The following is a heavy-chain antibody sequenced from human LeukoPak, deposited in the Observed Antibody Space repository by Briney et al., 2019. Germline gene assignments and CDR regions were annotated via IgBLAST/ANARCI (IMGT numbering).Heavy chain of an antibody. J-gene: IGHJ3*02. V-gene: IGHV1-69*01. CDR1: GGSFTFTSHA. CDR3: AGFFYDNSGDAFDI. CDR2: LIPIYGSA. Sequence: SVKVSCKASGGSFTFTSHAISWVRQAPGQGLEWMGGLIPIYGSANYAQKFQGRVTITSDESTRTVYMELSSLRPEGSAVYYCAGFFYDNSGDAFDIWGQGTMVTVSS. D-gene: IGHD3-22*01.